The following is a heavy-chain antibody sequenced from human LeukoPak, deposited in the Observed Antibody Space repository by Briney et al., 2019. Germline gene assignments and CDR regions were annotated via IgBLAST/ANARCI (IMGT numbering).Heavy chain of an antibody. CDR1: GFTFSRYG. J-gene: IGHJ4*02. CDR3: ARAMRSGYDY. D-gene: IGHD5-12*01. CDR2: ISSSSDSI. Sequence: GGSLRLSCAASGFTFSRYGMNWVRQAPGKRLEWVSYISSSSDSIYYADSVKGRFTISRDNAENSLYLQMNSLRDEDTAVYYCARAMRSGYDYWGRGTLVTVSS. V-gene: IGHV3-48*02.